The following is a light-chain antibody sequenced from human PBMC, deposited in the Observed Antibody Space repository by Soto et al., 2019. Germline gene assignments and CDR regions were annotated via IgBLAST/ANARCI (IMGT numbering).Light chain of an antibody. J-gene: IGLJ2*01. CDR3: SSYTTSRTVG. V-gene: IGLV2-14*01. Sequence: QSVLTQPASVSGSPGQSITISCPGTSSDVGGYNYVSWYQQHTGKAPKLMIYDVSNRPSGVSNRFSGSKSGNTASLTISGLQAKEEADYYCSSYTTSRTVGFGGRTKLTV. CDR1: SSDVGGYNY. CDR2: DVS.